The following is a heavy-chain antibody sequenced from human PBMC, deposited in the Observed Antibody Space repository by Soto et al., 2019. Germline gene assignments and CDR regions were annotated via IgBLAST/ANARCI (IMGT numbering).Heavy chain of an antibody. CDR3: ARASYSSSRRALTNWFDP. J-gene: IGHJ5*02. Sequence: ASVKVSCKASGGTFSSYAISLVRQAPGQGLEWMGGIIPIFGTANYAQKFQGRVTITADESTSTAYMELSSLRSEDTAVYYWARASYSSSRRALTNWFDPWGQGTLVTVSS. CDR2: IIPIFGTA. V-gene: IGHV1-69*13. CDR1: GGTFSSYA. D-gene: IGHD6-6*01.